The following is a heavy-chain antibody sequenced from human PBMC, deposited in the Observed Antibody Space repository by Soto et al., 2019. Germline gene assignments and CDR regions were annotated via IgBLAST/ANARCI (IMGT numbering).Heavy chain of an antibody. D-gene: IGHD4-17*01. CDR2: IIPIFGTA. Sequence: SVKVSSKASGGTFSSYAISCVRPAPGQGLEWMGGIIPIFGTANYAQTFQGRVPITADESTSTAYMELSSLRSEDTAVYYCARDHGPTTVVTRDFAYWGQGTLVTVSS. V-gene: IGHV1-69*13. CDR3: ARDHGPTTVVTRDFAY. CDR1: GGTFSSYA. J-gene: IGHJ4*02.